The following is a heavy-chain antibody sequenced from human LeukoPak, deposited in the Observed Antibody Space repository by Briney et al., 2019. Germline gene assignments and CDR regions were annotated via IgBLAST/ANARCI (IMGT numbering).Heavy chain of an antibody. J-gene: IGHJ4*02. V-gene: IGHV3-15*01. Sequence: GGSLRLSCAASGFTFSNAWMSWVRQAPGKGLEWVGRIKSKTDGGTTDYAAPVKGRFTISRDDPKNTLYLQMNSLKTEDTAVYYCTTDLYCSSTSCYIDYWGQGTLVTVSS. CDR1: GFTFSNAW. D-gene: IGHD2-2*02. CDR2: IKSKTDGGTT. CDR3: TTDLYCSSTSCYIDY.